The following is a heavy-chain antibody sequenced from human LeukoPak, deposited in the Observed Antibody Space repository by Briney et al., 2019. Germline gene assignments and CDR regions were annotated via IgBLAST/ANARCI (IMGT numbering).Heavy chain of an antibody. CDR3: ARAARPGFDY. J-gene: IGHJ4*02. CDR2: ISSSSSYI. D-gene: IGHD6-6*01. V-gene: IGHV3-21*01. Sequence: GGSLRLSCAASGFTFSSYSMNWVRQAPGKGLEWVSSISSSSSYIYYADSVKGRFTISRDNAKNSLYPQMNSLRAEDTAVYYCARAARPGFDYWGQGTLVTVSS. CDR1: GFTFSSYS.